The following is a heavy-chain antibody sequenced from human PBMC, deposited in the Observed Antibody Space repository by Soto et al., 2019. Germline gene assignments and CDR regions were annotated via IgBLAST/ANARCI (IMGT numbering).Heavy chain of an antibody. CDR3: AGSIAADAFDI. CDR1: GFTFSSYS. V-gene: IGHV3-21*01. Sequence: GGSLRLSCAASGFTFSSYSMNWVRQAPGKGLEWVSSISSSSSYIYYGDSVKGRSTISRDNAKNSLYLQMNSLRAEDTAVYYCAGSIAADAFDIWGQGTMVTVSS. CDR2: ISSSSSYI. D-gene: IGHD6-6*01. J-gene: IGHJ3*02.